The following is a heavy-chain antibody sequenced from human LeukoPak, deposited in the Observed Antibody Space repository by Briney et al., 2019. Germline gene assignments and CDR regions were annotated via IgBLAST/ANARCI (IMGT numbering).Heavy chain of an antibody. D-gene: IGHD2-15*01. CDR3: ARDAPSYCSGGSCYXXXFDI. CDR2: IYTSGST. CDR1: GGSISSYY. V-gene: IGHV4-4*07. J-gene: IGHJ3*02. Sequence: SETLSLTCTVSGGSISSYYWSWIRQPAGKGLEWIGRIYTSGSTNYNPSLKSRVTMSVDTSKNQFSLKLSSVTAADTAVYYCARDAPSYCSGGSCYXXXFDIWGQGTMVTVSS.